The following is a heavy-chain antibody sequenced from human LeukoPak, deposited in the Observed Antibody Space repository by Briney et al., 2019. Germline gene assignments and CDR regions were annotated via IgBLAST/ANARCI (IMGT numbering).Heavy chain of an antibody. D-gene: IGHD6-19*01. V-gene: IGHV5-51*01. Sequence: GESLKISCKGSGYSFTSYWIGWVRQMPGKGLEWMGIIYPADSDTRYRPSFQGQVTISADKSISTAYLQWSSLKASDTAMYYCARHVGGMAVADLYFDYWGQGTLVTVSS. CDR3: ARHVGGMAVADLYFDY. CDR1: GYSFTSYW. CDR2: IYPADSDT. J-gene: IGHJ4*02.